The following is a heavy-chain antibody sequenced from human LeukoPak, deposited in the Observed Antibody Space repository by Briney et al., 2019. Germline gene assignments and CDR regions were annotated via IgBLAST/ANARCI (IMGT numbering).Heavy chain of an antibody. J-gene: IGHJ4*02. D-gene: IGHD3-16*02. CDR2: INHSGRT. CDR3: ARLWNYDYIWGSYRFFDY. CDR1: GGSFSGYY. V-gene: IGHV4-34*01. Sequence: SETLSLTCAVYGGSFSGYYWSWIRQPPGKGLEWSGEINHSGRTNYNPSLKSRVTISVDTSKNQFSLKLSSVTAADTAVYYCARLWNYDYIWGSYRFFDYWGQGTLVTVSS.